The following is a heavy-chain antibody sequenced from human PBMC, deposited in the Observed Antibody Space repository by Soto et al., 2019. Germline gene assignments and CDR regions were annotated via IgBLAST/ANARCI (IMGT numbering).Heavy chain of an antibody. Sequence: QVQLQESGPGLVKPSQTLSLTCTVSGDSVSGGDSYWSWIRQPPGKALEWIGYTSFSGYTSYTPSLKSRVTISVDMSKSQFSLRLTSVTDADTAIYYCVRGGNPFHYATSGPGTFVKWGQGTLVSVSS. V-gene: IGHV4-30-4*01. J-gene: IGHJ4*02. D-gene: IGHD3-22*01. CDR1: GDSVSGGDSY. CDR3: VRGGNPFHYATSGPGTFVK. CDR2: TSFSGYT.